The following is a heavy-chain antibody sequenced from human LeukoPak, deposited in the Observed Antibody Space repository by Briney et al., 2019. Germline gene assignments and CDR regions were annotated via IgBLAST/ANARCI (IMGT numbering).Heavy chain of an antibody. CDR1: GFNFDSSW. D-gene: IGHD1-26*01. J-gene: IGHJ4*02. V-gene: IGHV3-74*01. CDR3: ARDRSYYGYFDS. Sequence: GGSLRLSCAGSGFNFDSSWMHWVRQGPGEGLVWVSRINSDGSSTTYADSVKGRFTISRDNAKNTLCLQMNSLRAEDTAVYYCARDRSYYGYFDSWGQGTLVTVSS. CDR2: INSDGSST.